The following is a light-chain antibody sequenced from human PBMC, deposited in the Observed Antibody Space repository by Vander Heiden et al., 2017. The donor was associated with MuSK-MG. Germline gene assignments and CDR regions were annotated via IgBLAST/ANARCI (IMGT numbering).Light chain of an antibody. V-gene: IGKV1-39*01. CDR2: AAS. CDR3: QQYDSPPLA. J-gene: IGKJ4*01. CDR1: QGISRY. Sequence: DIQMTQSPSSLSVFVGDRVTITCRTSQGISRYLNWYQHKPGKAPKLLIYAASSLQSGIPSRFSGSGSGTDFTLTINRLQPEDFATYYCQQYDSPPLAFGGGTKVEIK.